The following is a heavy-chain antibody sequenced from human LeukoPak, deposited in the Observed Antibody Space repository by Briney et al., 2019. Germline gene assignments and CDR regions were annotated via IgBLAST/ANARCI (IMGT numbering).Heavy chain of an antibody. J-gene: IGHJ4*02. CDR2: ITSNGGST. CDR1: GVTFSSYA. CDR3: AKDYIRRAWD. D-gene: IGHD1-14*01. Sequence: PGGSLRLSCAASGVTFSSYAMSCVRQAPGRGREWVSTITSNGGSTFYADSVKGRFTISRDNSKNTLYLQMNSLRAEDTAVYYCAKDYIRRAWDWGQGTLVPVSS. V-gene: IGHV3-23*01.